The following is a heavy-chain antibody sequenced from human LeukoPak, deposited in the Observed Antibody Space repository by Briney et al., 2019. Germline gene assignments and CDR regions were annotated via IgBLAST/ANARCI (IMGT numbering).Heavy chain of an antibody. J-gene: IGHJ4*02. CDR1: GFTFSSYW. CDR2: IKQDGNEK. CDR3: ARDGLGVVIGEFDY. D-gene: IGHD3-3*01. V-gene: IGHV3-7*01. Sequence: SGASLRLSCAASGFTFSSYWMSWVRQAPGKGLEWVANIKQDGNEKYYVDSVKGRFTISRDNAKNSLYLQMNSLRAEDTAVYYCARDGLGVVIGEFDYWGQGTLVTVSS.